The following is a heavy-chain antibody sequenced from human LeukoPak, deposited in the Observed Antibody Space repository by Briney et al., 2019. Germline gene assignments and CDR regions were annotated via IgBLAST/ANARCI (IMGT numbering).Heavy chain of an antibody. V-gene: IGHV3-23*01. CDR3: AKEEAAAGS. J-gene: IGHJ5*02. CDR1: GFTVSSNS. CDR2: ISGSGGST. Sequence: PGGSLRLSCTVSGFTVSSNSMSWVRQAPGKGLEWVSAISGSGGSTYYADSVKGRFTISRDNSKNTLYLQMNSLRAEDTAVYYCAKEEAAAGSWGQGTLVTVSS. D-gene: IGHD6-13*01.